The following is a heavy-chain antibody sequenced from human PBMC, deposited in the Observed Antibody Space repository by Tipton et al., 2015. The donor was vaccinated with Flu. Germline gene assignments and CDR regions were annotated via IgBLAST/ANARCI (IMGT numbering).Heavy chain of an antibody. CDR2: IYHSGST. CDR1: GYSISSGYY. V-gene: IGHV4-38-2*01. CDR3: ARGESSGWYSHPLDY. Sequence: TLSLTCAVSGYSISSGYYWGWIRQPPGKGLEWIGSIYHSGSTYYNPSLKSRVTISVDTSKNQFSLKLSPVTAADTAVYYCARGESSGWYSHPLDYWGQGTLVTVSS. J-gene: IGHJ4*02. D-gene: IGHD6-19*01.